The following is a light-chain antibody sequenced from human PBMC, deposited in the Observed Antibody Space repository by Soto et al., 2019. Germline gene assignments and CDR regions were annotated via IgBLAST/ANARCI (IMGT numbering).Light chain of an antibody. V-gene: IGKV3D-20*01. Sequence: EIVLTQFPATLSLSPGEGPTLFCGASKGFGSADLAWYQHRPGLAPRLLMSDATTRATGIPDRFSGSASGTDFTLTISRLEPEDSAVYYCQQFSGSPPWTFGQGTKVEIK. CDR2: DAT. CDR1: KGFGSAD. J-gene: IGKJ1*01. CDR3: QQFSGSPPWT.